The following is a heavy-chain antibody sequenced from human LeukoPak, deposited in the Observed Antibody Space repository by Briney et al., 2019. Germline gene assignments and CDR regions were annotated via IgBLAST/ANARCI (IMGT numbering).Heavy chain of an antibody. D-gene: IGHD1-26*01. V-gene: IGHV4-59*08. CDR2: IYYGGTT. CDR3: ARHGGTLDYFDS. J-gene: IGHJ4*02. CDR1: NGSISTYY. Sequence: SETLSFNCSVSNGSISTYYWSWVRQSPGKGLEWIGYIYYGGTTSYNPSLKRRVTISVHSPKNHFSLRLTSLTAADTALYYCARHGGTLDYFDSWGPGSLVIVSS.